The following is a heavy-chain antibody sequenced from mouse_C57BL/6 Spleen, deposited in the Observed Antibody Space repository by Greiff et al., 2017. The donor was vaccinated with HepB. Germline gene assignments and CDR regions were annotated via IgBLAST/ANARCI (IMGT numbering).Heavy chain of an antibody. J-gene: IGHJ4*01. CDR3: ARWRGDYDYDDYAMDY. CDR1: GYTFTSYW. D-gene: IGHD2-4*01. V-gene: IGHV1-72*01. CDR2: IDPNSGGT. Sequence: QVQLQQPGAELVKPGASVKLSCKASGYTFTSYWMHWVKQRPGRGLEWIGRIDPNSGGTKYNEKFKSKATLTVDKPSSTAYMQLSNLTSEDSAVYYCARWRGDYDYDDYAMDYWGQGTSVTVSA.